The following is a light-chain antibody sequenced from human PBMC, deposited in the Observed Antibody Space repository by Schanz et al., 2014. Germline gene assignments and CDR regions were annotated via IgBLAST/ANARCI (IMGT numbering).Light chain of an antibody. CDR1: SSDVGGYNY. J-gene: IGLJ3*02. Sequence: QSALTQPASVSGSPGQSIAISCTGTSSDVGGYNYVSWYQQHPGKAPKLMIYEVNKRPSGVPDRFSGSKSANTASLTVSGLQAEDEADYYCSSYTSSTTLVFGGGTKLTVL. V-gene: IGLV2-14*01. CDR3: SSYTSSTTLV. CDR2: EVN.